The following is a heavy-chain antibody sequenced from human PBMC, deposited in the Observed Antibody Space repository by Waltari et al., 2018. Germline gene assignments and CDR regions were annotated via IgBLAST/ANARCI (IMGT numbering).Heavy chain of an antibody. CDR1: GYSSSSGYY. J-gene: IGHJ3*02. Sequence: VQLQESGPVLVKPSETLSLTCAVSGYSSSSGYYLGWIRQPPGTGLEWIGSIYHSGSTHDNPSLKSRVTISVDTSKNQVSLKLSSVTAADTAVYYCARSGYGPDAFDIWGQGTMVTVSS. CDR2: IYHSGST. CDR3: ARSGYGPDAFDI. D-gene: IGHD5-12*01. V-gene: IGHV4-38-2*01.